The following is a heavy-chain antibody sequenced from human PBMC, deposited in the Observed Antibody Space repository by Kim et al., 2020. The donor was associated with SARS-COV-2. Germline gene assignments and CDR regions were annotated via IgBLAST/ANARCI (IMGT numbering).Heavy chain of an antibody. V-gene: IGHV3-64D*09. J-gene: IGHJ4*02. CDR1: GFTFSSYA. D-gene: IGHD6-13*01. CDR3: VKDFSFRAAAAFRDLDY. CDR2: ISSNGGST. Sequence: GGSLRLSCSASGFTFSSYAMHWVRQAPGKGLEYVSAISSNGGSTYYADSVKGRFTISRDNSKNTLYLQMSSLRAEDTAVYYCVKDFSFRAAAAFRDLDYWGQGTLVTVSS.